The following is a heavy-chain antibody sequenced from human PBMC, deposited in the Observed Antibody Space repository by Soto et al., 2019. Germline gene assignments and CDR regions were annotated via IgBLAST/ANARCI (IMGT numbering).Heavy chain of an antibody. CDR3: ASLTGIAAAGKKQNIYYYGMDV. CDR2: IYYSGST. Sequence: PSETLSLTCTVSGGSISSSSYYWGWIRQPPGKGLEWIGSIYYSGSTYYNPSLKSRVTISVDTSKNQFSLKLSSVTAADTAVYYCASLTGIAAAGKKQNIYYYGMDVWGQGTTVT. J-gene: IGHJ6*02. D-gene: IGHD6-13*01. V-gene: IGHV4-39*01. CDR1: GGSISSSSYY.